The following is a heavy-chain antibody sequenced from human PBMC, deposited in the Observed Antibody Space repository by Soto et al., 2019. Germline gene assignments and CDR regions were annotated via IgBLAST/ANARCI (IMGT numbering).Heavy chain of an antibody. CDR2: ISGSGGST. V-gene: IGHV3-23*01. Sequence: CAASVLTFNXYWMHWVRQAPGKGLEWVSAISGSGGSTYYADSVKGRFTISRDNSKNTLYLQMNSLRAEDTAVYYCAKDLRPYRNYYYYGMDVWGQGTTVTVSS. J-gene: IGHJ6*02. CDR1: VLTFNXYW. CDR3: AKDLRPYRNYYYYGMDV. D-gene: IGHD4-4*01.